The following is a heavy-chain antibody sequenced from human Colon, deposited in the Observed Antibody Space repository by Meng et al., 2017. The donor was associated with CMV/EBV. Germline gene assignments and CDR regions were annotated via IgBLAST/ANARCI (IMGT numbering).Heavy chain of an antibody. Sequence: GESLKISCAASGFTFSSYSVSWVRQAPGKGLEWVSSISSSSSYIYYADSVKGRFTISRDNANNSLYLQMNSLRAEDTAVYYCARDLWFGEGEDYWGQGTLVTVSS. D-gene: IGHD3-10*01. CDR2: ISSSSSYI. CDR1: GFTFSSYS. CDR3: ARDLWFGEGEDY. V-gene: IGHV3-21*01. J-gene: IGHJ4*02.